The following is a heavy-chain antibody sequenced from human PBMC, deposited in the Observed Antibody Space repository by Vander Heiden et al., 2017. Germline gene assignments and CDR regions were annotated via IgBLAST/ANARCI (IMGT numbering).Heavy chain of an antibody. V-gene: IGHV3-7*01. Sequence: EVQLVESGGGLVQPGGSLRLSCEASGFTFSRAWMSWVRQAPGKGLEWVANIKQDGSEKYYVDSVKGRFTISRDNAKNSLYLQMNSLRAEDTAVYYCARSNRINYYDSSGYPDYWGQGTLVTVSS. D-gene: IGHD3-22*01. CDR2: IKQDGSEK. CDR3: ARSNRINYYDSSGYPDY. J-gene: IGHJ4*02. CDR1: GFTFSRAW.